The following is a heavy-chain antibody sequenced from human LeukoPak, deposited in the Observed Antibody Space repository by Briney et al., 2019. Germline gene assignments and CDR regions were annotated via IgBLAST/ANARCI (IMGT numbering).Heavy chain of an antibody. D-gene: IGHD3-22*01. CDR3: GPGRFFDTSGPWGDY. V-gene: IGHV3-74*01. CDR1: GLTFTRYW. Sequence: GGSLRLSCAASGLTFTRYWMHWLRQAPGKGLVWVSRINSDGTSTSYADSVKGRFTISRDNAKNTLYLQMNSLRAEDTAVYYCGPGRFFDTSGPWGDYWGQGTLVTVSS. J-gene: IGHJ4*02. CDR2: INSDGTST.